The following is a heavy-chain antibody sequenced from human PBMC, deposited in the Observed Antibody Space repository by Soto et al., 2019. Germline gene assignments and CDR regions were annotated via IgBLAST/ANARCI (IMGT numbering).Heavy chain of an antibody. D-gene: IGHD3-22*01. CDR1: GGTFSSYA. CDR2: IIPIFGTA. V-gene: IGHV1-69*13. CDR3: ARDLGSPRYYYDSSVVFDY. Sequence: ASVKVSCKASGGTFSSYAISWVRQAPGQGLEWMGGIIPIFGTANYAQKFQGRVTITADESTSTAYMELSSLRSEDTAVYYCARDLGSPRYYYDSSVVFDYWGQGTLVTVSS. J-gene: IGHJ4*02.